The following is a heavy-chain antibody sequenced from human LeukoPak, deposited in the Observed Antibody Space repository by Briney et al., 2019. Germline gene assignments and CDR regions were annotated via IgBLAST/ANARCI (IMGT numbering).Heavy chain of an antibody. V-gene: IGHV3-33*01. CDR2: IWYDGSNE. CDR1: GFTFTNYG. Sequence: GGSLRLSCVASGFTFTNYGMHWVRQAPGKGLEWVAIIWYDGSNEYYADSVKGRFTISRDTSKNTLYLQMNSLRAEDTAVYYCARAYYYDVSVTPDYWGQGTLVTVSS. J-gene: IGHJ4*02. CDR3: ARAYYYDVSVTPDY. D-gene: IGHD3-22*01.